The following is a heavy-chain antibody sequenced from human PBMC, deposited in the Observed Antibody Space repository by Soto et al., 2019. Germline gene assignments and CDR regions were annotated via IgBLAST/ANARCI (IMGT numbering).Heavy chain of an antibody. V-gene: IGHV3-23*01. J-gene: IGHJ3*01. CDR3: VTRAITATTNWGAFDV. D-gene: IGHD1-20*01. CDR2: VSPGGDVS. Sequence: PXGCRRIPCTACGFTFSIFVMNVVRQALGKGLEWVSTVSPGGDVSHYTDSVKGRFTISRDNSRRTLHLQMDSLRAEDAAVYFCVTRAITATTNWGAFDVWGQGTVVTVS. CDR1: GFTFSIFV.